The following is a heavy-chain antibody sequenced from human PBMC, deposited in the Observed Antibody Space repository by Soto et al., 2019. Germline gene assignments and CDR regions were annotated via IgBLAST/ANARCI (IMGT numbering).Heavy chain of an antibody. Sequence: QVQLQESGPGLVKPSQTLSLTCTVSGGSISSGDYYWSWIRQPPGKGLEWIGYIYYSGSTYYNPSLKGRVTISVDTSKNQFSLKLSSVTAADTAVYYCARDLVAAAGTSGMDVWGQGTTVTVSS. CDR3: ARDLVAAAGTSGMDV. CDR2: IYYSGST. CDR1: GGSISSGDYY. V-gene: IGHV4-30-4*01. D-gene: IGHD6-13*01. J-gene: IGHJ6*02.